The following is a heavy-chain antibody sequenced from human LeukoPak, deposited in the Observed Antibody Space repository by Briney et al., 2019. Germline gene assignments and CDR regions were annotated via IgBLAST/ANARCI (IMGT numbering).Heavy chain of an antibody. V-gene: IGHV3-30*18. CDR2: ISYDGSNK. D-gene: IGHD2-2*01. CDR1: GFTFSSYG. CDR3: AKDKQLDY. J-gene: IGHJ4*02. Sequence: GGSLRLSCAASGFTFSSYGMHWVRQAPGKGLEWVAVISYDGSNKYYADSVKGRFTISRDNSKNTLYLQMNSLRAEDTAVYYCAKDKQLDYWGQGTLVTVSS.